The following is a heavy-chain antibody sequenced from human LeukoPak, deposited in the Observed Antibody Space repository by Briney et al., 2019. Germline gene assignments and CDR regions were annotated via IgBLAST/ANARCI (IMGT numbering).Heavy chain of an antibody. CDR3: ARSAVTTYRTRSGFDY. D-gene: IGHD4-17*01. V-gene: IGHV4-59*08. J-gene: IGHJ4*02. Sequence: PSETLSLTCTVSGGSISSYYWSWIRQPPGKGLEWIGYIYYSGSTNYNPSLKSRVTISVDTSKNQFSLKLSSVTAADTAVYYCARSAVTTYRTRSGFDYWGQGTLVTVSS. CDR2: IYYSGST. CDR1: GGSISSYY.